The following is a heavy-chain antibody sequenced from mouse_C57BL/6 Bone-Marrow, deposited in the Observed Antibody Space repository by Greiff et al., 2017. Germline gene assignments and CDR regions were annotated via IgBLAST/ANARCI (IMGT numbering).Heavy chain of an antibody. J-gene: IGHJ3*01. D-gene: IGHD2-4*01. CDR2: IDPEGGET. Sequence: VQLQQSGAELVKPGASVKLSCTASGFNFNDYYMHWVKQRTEQGLEWIGRIDPEGGETKYAPNFQGKATITADTSSNTAYLQLSSLTSEDTAVYYCAPCDCDEAWFADWGKGTLVTVSA. V-gene: IGHV14-2*01. CDR1: GFNFNDYY. CDR3: APCDCDEAWFAD.